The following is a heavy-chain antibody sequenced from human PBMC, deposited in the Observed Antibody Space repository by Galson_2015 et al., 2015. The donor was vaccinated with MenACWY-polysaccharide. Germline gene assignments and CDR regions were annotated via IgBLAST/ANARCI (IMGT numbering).Heavy chain of an antibody. J-gene: IGHJ4*02. CDR3: VRLLGGVSFDS. Sequence: PALVKPTQTLSLPCTFSGFSVTATGVGVGWIRQPPGKAPEWLAHIYWDGDKRFSPSLGAGLTITKDNSRDQVVLTMTDMDPVDTATYYCVRLLGGVSFDSWGQGTL. CDR2: IYWDGDK. D-gene: IGHD1-26*01. V-gene: IGHV2-5*02. CDR1: GFSVTATGVG.